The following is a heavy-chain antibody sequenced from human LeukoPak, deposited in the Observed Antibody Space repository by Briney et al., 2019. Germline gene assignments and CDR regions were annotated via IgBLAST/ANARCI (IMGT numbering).Heavy chain of an antibody. V-gene: IGHV4-59*01. CDR1: GGSISSYY. CDR2: IYYSGST. Sequence: SETLSLTCTVSGGSISSYYWSWVRQPPGKGLEWVGYIYYSGSTNYNPSLKSRVTISVDPSKNQFSLKLSSVTAADTAVYYCARGIEWMGATTFDYWGQGTLVTVSS. D-gene: IGHD1-26*01. CDR3: ARGIEWMGATTFDY. J-gene: IGHJ4*02.